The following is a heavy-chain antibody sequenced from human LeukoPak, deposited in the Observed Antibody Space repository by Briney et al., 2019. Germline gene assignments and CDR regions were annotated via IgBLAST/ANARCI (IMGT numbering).Heavy chain of an antibody. D-gene: IGHD1-26*01. Sequence: GGSLRLPCAASGFTFSSYGMSWVRQAPGKGLEWVSAISGSGGSTYYADSVKGRFTISRDNSKNTLYLQMNSLRAEDTAVYYCARSNWEAPDYWGQGTLVTVSS. J-gene: IGHJ4*02. CDR3: ARSNWEAPDY. V-gene: IGHV3-23*01. CDR2: ISGSGGST. CDR1: GFTFSSYG.